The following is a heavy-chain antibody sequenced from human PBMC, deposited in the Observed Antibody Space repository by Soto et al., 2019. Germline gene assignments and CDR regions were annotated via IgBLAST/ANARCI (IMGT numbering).Heavy chain of an antibody. CDR2: IIPILGIA. Sequence: ASVKVSCKASGGTFSSYTISWVRQAPGQGLEWMGRIIPILGIANYAQKFQGRVTITADKSTSTAYMELSSLRSEDTAVYYCATRYCSSTSCYAGRAEYFQHWGQGTLVTVPQ. D-gene: IGHD2-2*01. CDR3: ATRYCSSTSCYAGRAEYFQH. J-gene: IGHJ1*01. V-gene: IGHV1-69*02. CDR1: GGTFSSYT.